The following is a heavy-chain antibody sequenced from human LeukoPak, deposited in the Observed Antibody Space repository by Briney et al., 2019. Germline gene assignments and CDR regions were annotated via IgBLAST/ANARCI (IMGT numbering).Heavy chain of an antibody. V-gene: IGHV4-59*01. D-gene: IGHD5-12*01. J-gene: IGHJ4*02. Sequence: SETLSLTCTVSGASISSYYWSWIRQPPGKGLEWIGYIYYSGSTNYNPSLKSRVTISVDTSKNQFSLKLSSVTAADTAVYYCAREGVSGYDHLDYWGQGALVTVSS. CDR1: GASISSYY. CDR3: AREGVSGYDHLDY. CDR2: IYYSGST.